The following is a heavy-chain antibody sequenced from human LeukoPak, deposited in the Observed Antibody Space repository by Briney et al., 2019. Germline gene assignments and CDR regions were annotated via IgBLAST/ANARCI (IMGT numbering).Heavy chain of an antibody. CDR2: IKQDGSEK. V-gene: IGHV3-7*01. Sequence: GGSLRLSCAASGFTFSSYWMSWVRQAPGKGLEWVANIKQDGSEKYYVDSAKGRFTISRDNAKNSLYLQMNSLRAEDTAVYYCARSSYSPYYYGSGSPEKYYYYGMDVWGQGTTVTVSS. D-gene: IGHD3-10*01. CDR1: GFTFSSYW. J-gene: IGHJ6*02. CDR3: ARSSYSPYYYGSGSPEKYYYYGMDV.